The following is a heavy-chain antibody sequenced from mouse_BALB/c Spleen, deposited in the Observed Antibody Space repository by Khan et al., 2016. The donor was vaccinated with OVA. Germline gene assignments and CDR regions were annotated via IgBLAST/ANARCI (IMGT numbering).Heavy chain of an antibody. V-gene: IGHV5-9-3*01. D-gene: IGHD2-1*01. CDR2: ISSDGDYT. CDR1: GFTFSTYA. Sequence: EVELVESGGGLVEPGGSLKLSCAVSGFTFSTYAMSWVRQTPEKRLEWVATISSDGDYTYYPDNVTGRFTISRDNAKNTLYLQMSSLRSEDTAMYYCARSPYGNFAYWGQGTLVTVSA. CDR3: ARSPYGNFAY. J-gene: IGHJ3*01.